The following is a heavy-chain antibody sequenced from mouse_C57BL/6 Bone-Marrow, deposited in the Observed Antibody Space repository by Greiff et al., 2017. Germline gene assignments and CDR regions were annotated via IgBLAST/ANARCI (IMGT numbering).Heavy chain of an antibody. CDR3: ARNGNYGKAMDY. J-gene: IGHJ4*01. V-gene: IGHV5-6*01. CDR2: ISSGGSYT. D-gene: IGHD2-1*01. CDR1: GFTFSSYG. Sequence: EVKLMESGGDLVKPGGSLKLSCAASGFTFSSYGMSWVRQTPDKRLEWVATISSGGSYTYYPASLKGRFTISRDNAKNTLYLQMSSLKSEETAMYYCARNGNYGKAMDYWGQGTSVTVAS.